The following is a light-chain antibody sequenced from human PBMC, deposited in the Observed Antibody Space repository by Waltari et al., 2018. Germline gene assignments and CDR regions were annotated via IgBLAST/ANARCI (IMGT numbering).Light chain of an antibody. Sequence: DLHMTQSPSTLSASVGDRVTISCRASQSISSWLAWYQQKPGKAPKLLIYEASSLESGVPSRFSGSGSGTEFTLTISSLQPADFATYYCQQYKSYIPTFGQGTKVEIK. CDR3: QQYKSYIPT. CDR1: QSISSW. CDR2: EAS. J-gene: IGKJ1*01. V-gene: IGKV1-5*01.